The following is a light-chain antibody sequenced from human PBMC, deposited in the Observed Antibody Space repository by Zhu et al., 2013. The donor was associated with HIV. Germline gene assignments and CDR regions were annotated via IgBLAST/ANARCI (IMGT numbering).Light chain of an antibody. CDR2: AAS. J-gene: IGKJ1*01. V-gene: IGKV1-17*03. CDR3: QHFNSYPPWT. CDR1: QDIINY. Sequence: DIQMTQSPSAMSASVGDRVTITCRASQDIINYLAWFQQKPGTVPKRLIYAASSLQSGVPSRFSGGGSGTDFTFTINSLQPEDIATYFCQHFNSYPPWTFGQGTKVEIK.